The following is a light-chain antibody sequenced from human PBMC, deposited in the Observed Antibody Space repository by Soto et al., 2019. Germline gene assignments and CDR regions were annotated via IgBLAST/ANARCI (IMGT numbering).Light chain of an antibody. CDR2: AAS. CDR1: QSISSY. Sequence: DIEMTRCPTFLSTSVGDRDTITCRASQSISSYLNWNQQKPGKAPKLLIYAASSLQSGVPSRFSGSGSGTDFTLTICSLQSEDFATYYCQQFNSYPLTLGGGTKVDIK. CDR3: QQFNSYPLT. V-gene: IGKV1-39*01. J-gene: IGKJ4*02.